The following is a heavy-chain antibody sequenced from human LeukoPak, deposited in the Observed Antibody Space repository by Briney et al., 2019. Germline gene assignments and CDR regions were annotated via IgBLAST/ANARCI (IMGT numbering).Heavy chain of an antibody. CDR3: AKTLRSGDWYFDY. D-gene: IGHD2-21*02. J-gene: IGHJ4*02. V-gene: IGHV3-23*01. Sequence: GGSLRLSCVASGFSFNTYAMSWVRQAPGQGLEWVSTISVTGSSTYYVDSVKGRFTTSRDNSKNTLYLQMSGLRVEDTAVYYCAKTLRSGDWYFDYWGQGTLVTVSS. CDR2: ISVTGSST. CDR1: GFSFNTYA.